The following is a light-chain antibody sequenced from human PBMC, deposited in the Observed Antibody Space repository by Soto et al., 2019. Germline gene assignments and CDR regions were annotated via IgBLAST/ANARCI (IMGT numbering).Light chain of an antibody. CDR3: CSYAGSSTLWV. Sequence: QSALTQPASMSGSPGQSITNSCTGTSSDVGSYNLVSWYQQHPGKAPKLMIYEGSKRPSGVSNRFSGSKSGNTASLTISGLQAEDEADYYCCSYAGSSTLWVFGGGTKLTVL. J-gene: IGLJ3*02. CDR2: EGS. V-gene: IGLV2-23*01. CDR1: SSDVGSYNL.